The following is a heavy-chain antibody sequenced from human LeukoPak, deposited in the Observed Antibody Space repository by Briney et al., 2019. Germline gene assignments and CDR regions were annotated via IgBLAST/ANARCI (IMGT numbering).Heavy chain of an antibody. D-gene: IGHD2-2*01. CDR1: GGSISSSSDY. CDR3: ARDSGAAQLLHGLGYFDL. V-gene: IGHV4-61*05. J-gene: IGHJ2*01. Sequence: SETLSLTCTVSGGSISSSSDYWGWIRQPPGKGLEWIGYIYYSGSTNYNPSLKSRVTISVDRSKNQFSLKLSSVTAADTAVYYCARDSGAAQLLHGLGYFDLWGRGTLVTVSS. CDR2: IYYSGST.